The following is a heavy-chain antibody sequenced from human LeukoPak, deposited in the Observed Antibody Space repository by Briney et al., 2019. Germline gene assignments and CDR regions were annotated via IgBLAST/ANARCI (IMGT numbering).Heavy chain of an antibody. Sequence: ASVKVSCKASGYTFTNYFMHWVRQAPGQGLEWMGVINPSGGGTTYAQRFQGRVTMTRDTSTSTVHMELSSLRSEDTAVYYCARPIRSSWYQLGRPYYYYGMDVWGQGTTVTVSS. CDR2: INPSGGGT. V-gene: IGHV1-46*01. D-gene: IGHD6-13*01. CDR1: GYTFTNYF. CDR3: ARPIRSSWYQLGRPYYYYGMDV. J-gene: IGHJ6*02.